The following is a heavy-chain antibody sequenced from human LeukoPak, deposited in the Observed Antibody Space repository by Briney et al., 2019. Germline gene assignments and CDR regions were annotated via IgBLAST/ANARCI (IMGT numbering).Heavy chain of an antibody. V-gene: IGHV4-59*01. Sequence: PSETLSLTCTVSGDSISGYYWSWIRQPPGKGLEWIGYVYHTGHTHYSPSLKRRVTVSLDTSRNQGSLILSSVTAADTAVYYCARHRFGHLFDYWGQGTLVFVSS. J-gene: IGHJ4*02. CDR1: GDSISGYY. CDR3: ARHRFGHLFDY. CDR2: VYHTGHT. D-gene: IGHD3-16*01.